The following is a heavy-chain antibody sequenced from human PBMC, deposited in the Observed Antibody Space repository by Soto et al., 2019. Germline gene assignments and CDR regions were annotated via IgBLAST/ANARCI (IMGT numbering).Heavy chain of an antibody. Sequence: SETLSSPCPASVGSIISYYWSWIRQPPGKGLEWIGYIYYSGSTNYNPSLKSRVTISVDTSKNQFSLKLSSVTAADTAVYYCARDKSDWGQGTLVTVSS. CDR3: ARDKSD. J-gene: IGHJ4*02. V-gene: IGHV4-59*01. CDR1: VGSIISYY. CDR2: IYYSGST.